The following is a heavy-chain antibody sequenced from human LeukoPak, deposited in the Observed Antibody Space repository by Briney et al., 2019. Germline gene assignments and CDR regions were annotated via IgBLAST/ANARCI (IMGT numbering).Heavy chain of an antibody. D-gene: IGHD2-2*01. V-gene: IGHV3-53*01. Sequence: GGPLRLSCAASGFIVSHNYMSWVRQAPGKGLEWVSVIYSGDSTYYADSVKGRFTISRDNSKNTLYLQMDSLRAEDTAVYYCARESSSSRYLDYWGQGTLVTVSS. CDR2: IYSGDST. CDR1: GFIVSHNY. CDR3: ARESSSSRYLDY. J-gene: IGHJ4*02.